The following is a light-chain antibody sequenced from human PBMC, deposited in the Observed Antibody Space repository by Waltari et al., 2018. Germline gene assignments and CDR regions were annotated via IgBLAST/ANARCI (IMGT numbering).Light chain of an antibody. CDR1: TGAVSSDNY. CDR3: LLFGYGYWV. Sequence: QTVVTQEPSLTVSPGGTVTLTCASNTGAVSSDNYPNWFQQKPGHPPRPLIHNKDKNHFWCLARFSGSLVGGKAALTLSGVLPEDEAEYFCLLFGYGYWVFGGGTKLAVL. J-gene: IGLJ3*02. CDR2: NKD. V-gene: IGLV7-43*01.